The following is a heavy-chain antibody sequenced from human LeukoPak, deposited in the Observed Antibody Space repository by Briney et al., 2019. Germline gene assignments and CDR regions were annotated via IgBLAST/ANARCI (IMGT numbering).Heavy chain of an antibody. CDR3: ARENTGSYRKFDY. CDR1: GGSISSYY. V-gene: IGHV4-4*07. CDR2: IYSGGST. D-gene: IGHD1-26*01. J-gene: IGHJ4*02. Sequence: PSETLSLTCTVSGGSISSYYWSWIRQPAGKGLEWIGRIYSGGSTNYNPSLKSRVTMSVDSSNNQFSLKLSSVTAADTAVFYCARENTGSYRKFDYWGQGTLVTVSS.